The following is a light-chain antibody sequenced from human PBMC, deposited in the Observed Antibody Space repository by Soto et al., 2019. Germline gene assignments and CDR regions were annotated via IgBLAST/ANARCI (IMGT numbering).Light chain of an antibody. CDR2: KAS. J-gene: IGKJ2*01. Sequence: DIQMTQSPSTLSASVGDRVTITCRASQDINIWLAWYQQKPGKAPKLLIYKASTLERGVPSRFIGSASGTDLTLALSSLQPDDFATYYCQQYSSDSNTFGQGTRLDIK. CDR3: QQYSSDSNT. CDR1: QDINIW. V-gene: IGKV1-5*03.